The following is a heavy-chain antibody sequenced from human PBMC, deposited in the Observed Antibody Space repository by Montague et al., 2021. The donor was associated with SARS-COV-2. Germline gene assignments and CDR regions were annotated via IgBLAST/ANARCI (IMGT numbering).Heavy chain of an antibody. CDR2: IDYSGST. CDR1: GGSISTYY. Sequence: SETLSLTCTVSGGSISTYYWNWNRQFPGTGLEWIGNIDYSGSTNXNSSLRSRVIISVDRSKIQFSLKLNSVTAADTAIYYCARLPYDNSYGMDVWGQGTTVTVSS. J-gene: IGHJ6*02. CDR3: ARLPYDNSYGMDV. V-gene: IGHV4-59*01. D-gene: IGHD3-9*01.